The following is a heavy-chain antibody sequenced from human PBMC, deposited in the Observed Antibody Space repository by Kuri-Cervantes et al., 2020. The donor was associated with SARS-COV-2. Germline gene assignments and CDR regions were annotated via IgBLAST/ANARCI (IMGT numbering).Heavy chain of an antibody. CDR2: INHSGST. Sequence: ESLKISCTVSGGSISSYYWSWIRQPPGKGLEWIGEINHSGSTNYNPSLKSRVTISVDTSKNQFSLKLSSVTAADTAVYYCARFSAAAGQRTFDYWGQGTLVTVSS. D-gene: IGHD6-13*01. V-gene: IGHV4-34*01. J-gene: IGHJ4*02. CDR3: ARFSAAAGQRTFDY. CDR1: GGSISSYY.